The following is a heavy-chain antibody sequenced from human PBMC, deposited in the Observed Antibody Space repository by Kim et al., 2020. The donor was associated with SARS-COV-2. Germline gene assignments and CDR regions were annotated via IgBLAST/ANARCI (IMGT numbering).Heavy chain of an antibody. Sequence: SETLSLTCAVYGGSFSGYYWSWIRQPPGKGLEWIGEINHSGSTNYNPSLKSRVNISVDTSKNQFSLKLSSVTAADTAVYYCARGRYSSSWYGERDWFDPWGQGTLVTVSS. J-gene: IGHJ5*02. CDR2: INHSGST. V-gene: IGHV4-34*01. D-gene: IGHD6-13*01. CDR1: GGSFSGYY. CDR3: ARGRYSSSWYGERDWFDP.